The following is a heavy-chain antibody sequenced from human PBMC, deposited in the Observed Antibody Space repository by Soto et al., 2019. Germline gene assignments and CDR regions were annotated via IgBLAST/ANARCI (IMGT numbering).Heavy chain of an antibody. J-gene: IGHJ6*02. D-gene: IGHD5-12*01. Sequence: PGGSLRLSCAASGFSVSSNYMSWVRQAPGKGLEWVSVIYSGGSTYYADSVKGRFTISRDNSKNTLYLQMNSLRAEDTAVYYCARDQEEATKGGYYYGMDVWGQGTTVTVSS. V-gene: IGHV3-53*01. CDR3: ARDQEEATKGGYYYGMDV. CDR1: GFSVSSNY. CDR2: IYSGGST.